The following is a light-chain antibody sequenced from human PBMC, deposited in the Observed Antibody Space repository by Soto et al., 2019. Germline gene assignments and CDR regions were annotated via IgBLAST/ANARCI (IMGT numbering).Light chain of an antibody. V-gene: IGLV1-40*01. Sequence: QSVLTQPPSVSGAPGQRVTISCTGSSSNIGAGYDVHWYQQLPGTAPKLLIYANNNRPSGVPGRFSGSKSGTSASLTITGLQAEDEADYYCQSYDSSLSGYVFXTGTKVTVL. J-gene: IGLJ1*01. CDR1: SSNIGAGYD. CDR2: ANN. CDR3: QSYDSSLSGYV.